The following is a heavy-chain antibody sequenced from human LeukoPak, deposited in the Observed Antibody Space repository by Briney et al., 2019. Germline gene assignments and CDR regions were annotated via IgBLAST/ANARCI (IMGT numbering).Heavy chain of an antibody. CDR2: INHSGST. J-gene: IGHJ4*02. CDR1: GGSFSGYY. CDR3: ARGEDIVVVPAAGAYFDY. V-gene: IGHV4-34*01. D-gene: IGHD2-2*01. Sequence: SETLSLTCAVYGGSFSGYYWSWIRQPPGKGLEWIGGINHSGSTNYNPSLKSRVTISVDTSKNQFSLKLSSVTAADTAVYYCARGEDIVVVPAAGAYFDYWGQGTLVTVSS.